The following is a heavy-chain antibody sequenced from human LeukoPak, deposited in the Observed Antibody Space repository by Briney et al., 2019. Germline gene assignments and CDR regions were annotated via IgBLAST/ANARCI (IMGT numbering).Heavy chain of an antibody. Sequence: GASVKVSCKASGGTFSSYAISWVRQAPGQGLEWMGGIIPIFGTANYAQKFQGRVTITADESTSTAYMELSSLRSEDTAVYYCARKPRYSYGQTFDYWGQGTLVTVSS. J-gene: IGHJ4*02. CDR1: GGTFSSYA. D-gene: IGHD5-18*01. CDR2: IIPIFGTA. CDR3: ARKPRYSYGQTFDY. V-gene: IGHV1-69*13.